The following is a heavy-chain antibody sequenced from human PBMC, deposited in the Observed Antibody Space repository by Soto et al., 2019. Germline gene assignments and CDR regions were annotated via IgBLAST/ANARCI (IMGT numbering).Heavy chain of an antibody. D-gene: IGHD3-22*01. CDR3: ATYYYDSSGYAGTDAFDI. Sequence: SVKVSCKASGGTFSSYAISWVRQAPGQGLEWMGGIIPIFGTANYAQKFQGRVTITADESTSTAYMELSSLRSEDTAVYYCATYYYDSSGYAGTDAFDIWGQGTMVTVSS. V-gene: IGHV1-69*13. CDR1: GGTFSSYA. J-gene: IGHJ3*02. CDR2: IIPIFGTA.